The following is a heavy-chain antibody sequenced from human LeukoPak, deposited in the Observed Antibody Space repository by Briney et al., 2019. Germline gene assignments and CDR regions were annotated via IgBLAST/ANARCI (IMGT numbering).Heavy chain of an antibody. CDR2: ISQDGREK. J-gene: IGHJ4*02. Sequence: GGSLRLSCAASAGFTFSDYWVNWVRQAPGKGLEWVAIISQDGREKLYVDSVKGRFTISRDNAKSSLYLQINSLRAEDTAVYYCVGGIGWQPDYWGQGTLVTVSS. CDR3: VGGIGWQPDY. V-gene: IGHV3-7*03. D-gene: IGHD6-19*01. CDR1: AGFTFSDYW.